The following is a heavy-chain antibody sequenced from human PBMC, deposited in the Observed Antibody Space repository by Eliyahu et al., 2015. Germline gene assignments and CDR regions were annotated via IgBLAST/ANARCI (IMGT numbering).Heavy chain of an antibody. D-gene: IGHD5-12*01. CDR3: ARAGISNGYEVYYYYYYMDV. V-gene: IGHV3-33*01. CDR2: IWYDGSNK. J-gene: IGHJ6*03. Sequence: AVIWYDGSNKYYADSVKGRFTISRDNSKNTLYLQMNTLRAEDTAVYYCARAGISNGYEVYYYYYYMDVWGKGTTVTVSS.